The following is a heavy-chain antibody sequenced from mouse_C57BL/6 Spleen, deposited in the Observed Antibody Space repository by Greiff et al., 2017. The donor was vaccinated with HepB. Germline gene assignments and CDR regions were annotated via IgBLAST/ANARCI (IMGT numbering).Heavy chain of an antibody. CDR2: FHPYNDDT. Sequence: QVQLQQSGAELVKPGASVKMSCKASGYTFTTYPIEWMKQNHGKSLEWIGNFHPYNDDTKYNEKFKGKATLTVEKSSSTVYLEPSRLTSDDSAVYYCARGDYYGSSYYWYFDVWGTGTTVTVSS. CDR3: ARGDYYGSSYYWYFDV. V-gene: IGHV1-47*01. J-gene: IGHJ1*03. D-gene: IGHD1-1*01. CDR1: GYTFTTYP.